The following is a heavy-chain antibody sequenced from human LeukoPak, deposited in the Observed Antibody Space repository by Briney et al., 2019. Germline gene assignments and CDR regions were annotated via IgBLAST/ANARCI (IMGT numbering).Heavy chain of an antibody. CDR2: ISGSGGST. D-gene: IGHD2-2*01. Sequence: PGGSLRLSCAASGFTFSSYAMSWVRQAPGKGLEWVSAISGSGGSTYYADSVKGRFTISRDNSKNTLYLQMNSLRAEDTAVYYCAKGFKVVVVPAAIYYYYSMDVWGQGTTVTVSS. CDR3: AKGFKVVVVPAAIYYYYSMDV. J-gene: IGHJ6*02. CDR1: GFTFSSYA. V-gene: IGHV3-23*01.